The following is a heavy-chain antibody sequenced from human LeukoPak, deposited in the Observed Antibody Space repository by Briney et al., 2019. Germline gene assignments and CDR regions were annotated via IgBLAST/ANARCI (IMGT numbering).Heavy chain of an antibody. CDR3: ARVENPETLTTMVREVSYAFDI. D-gene: IGHD3-10*01. Sequence: SQTLSLTCAISGDSVSSNSAAWNWIRQSPSRGLEWLGRTYYRSKWYNDYAVAAKSRITISPDTSKNQFSLQLNSVTPEDTAVYYCARVENPETLTTMVREVSYAFDIWGQGTVVTVSS. V-gene: IGHV6-1*01. J-gene: IGHJ3*02. CDR1: GDSVSSNSAA. CDR2: TYYRSKWYN.